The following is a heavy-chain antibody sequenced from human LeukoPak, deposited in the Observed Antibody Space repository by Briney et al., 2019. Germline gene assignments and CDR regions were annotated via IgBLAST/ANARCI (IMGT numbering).Heavy chain of an antibody. CDR2: IYHSGST. D-gene: IGHD3-3*02. CDR1: GYSISSGYY. J-gene: IGHJ6*02. Sequence: PSETLSHTCTVSGYSISSGYYWGWIRQPPGKGLEWIGSIYHSGSTYYNPSLKSRVTISVDTSKNQFSLKLSSVTAADTAVYYCARAFLAEPMDVWGQGTTVTVSS. CDR3: ARAFLAEPMDV. V-gene: IGHV4-38-2*02.